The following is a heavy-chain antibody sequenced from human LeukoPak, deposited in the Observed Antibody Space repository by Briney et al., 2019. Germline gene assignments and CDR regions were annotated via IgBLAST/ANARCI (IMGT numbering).Heavy chain of an antibody. Sequence: SVKVSCKASGYTFTSYDINWVRQAPGQGLEWMGRIIPIFGTANYAQKFQGRVTITTDESTSTAYMELSSLRSEDTAVYYCARGRGPGRGYSYGYDYWGQGTLVTVSS. D-gene: IGHD5-18*01. CDR2: IIPIFGTA. J-gene: IGHJ4*02. CDR1: GYTFTSYD. CDR3: ARGRGPGRGYSYGYDY. V-gene: IGHV1-69*05.